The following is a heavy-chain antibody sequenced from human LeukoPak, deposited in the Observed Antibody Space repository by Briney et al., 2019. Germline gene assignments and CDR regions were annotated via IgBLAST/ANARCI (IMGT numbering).Heavy chain of an antibody. Sequence: PGGSLRLSCAASGFTFSSFWMSWVRQAPGKGLEWVANIKQDGSETYYVDSVKGRFTISRDNAKNSLYLQMNSLRAEDTAWYYCAKKTYYYDTSNLGWFDPWGQGTLVTASS. CDR2: IKQDGSET. J-gene: IGHJ5*02. V-gene: IGHV3-7*05. D-gene: IGHD3-22*01. CDR3: AKKTYYYDTSNLGWFDP. CDR1: GFTFSSFW.